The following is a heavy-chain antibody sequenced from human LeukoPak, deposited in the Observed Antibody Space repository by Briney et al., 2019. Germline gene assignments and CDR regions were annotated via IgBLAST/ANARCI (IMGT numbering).Heavy chain of an antibody. CDR2: ISYDGSNK. D-gene: IGHD6-13*01. Sequence: PGGSLRLSCAASGFSFSSYAMHWVRHAPGKGLEWVAVISYDGSNKYYADSVKGRFTISRDNSKNTLYLQMNSLRAEDTAVYYCARDRYSAAAGTYNWFDPWGQGTLVTVSS. V-gene: IGHV3-30-3*01. CDR1: GFSFSSYA. CDR3: ARDRYSAAAGTYNWFDP. J-gene: IGHJ5*02.